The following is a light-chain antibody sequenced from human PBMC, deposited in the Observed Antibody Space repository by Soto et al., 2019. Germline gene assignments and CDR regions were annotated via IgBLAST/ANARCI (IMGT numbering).Light chain of an antibody. J-gene: IGLJ2*01. Sequence: QSVLTQPPSVSAAPGQKVTISCSGSSSNIANNYVSWYQQLPGTAPKVLIYENSKRPSGIPDRFSGSKSGTSATLGITGLQTGDEADYYCGTWDSSLSAGLFGGGTKVTVL. CDR2: ENS. V-gene: IGLV1-51*02. CDR3: GTWDSSLSAGL. CDR1: SSNIANNY.